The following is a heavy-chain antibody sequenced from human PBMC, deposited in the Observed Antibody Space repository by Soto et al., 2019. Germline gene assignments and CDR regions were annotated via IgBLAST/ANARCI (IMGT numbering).Heavy chain of an antibody. V-gene: IGHV4-59*01. CDR2: IYYSGST. CDR3: ASQGPIAVAGTHYYYYGMDV. J-gene: IGHJ6*02. CDR1: GGSISSYY. Sequence: SETLSLTCTVSGGSISSYYWSWIRQPPGKGLEWIGYIYYSGSTNYNPPLKSRVTISVDTSKNQFSLKLSSVTAADTAVYYCASQGPIAVAGTHYYYYGMDVWGQGTTVTVSS. D-gene: IGHD6-19*01.